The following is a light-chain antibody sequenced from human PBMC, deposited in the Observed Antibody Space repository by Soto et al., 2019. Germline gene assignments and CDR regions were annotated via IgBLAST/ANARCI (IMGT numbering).Light chain of an antibody. J-gene: IGLJ2*01. Sequence: QSVLTQPPSASETPGQRVTISCSGSSSNIGSSFVNWYQQLPGTAPKLLIYANNQRPSGVPDRFSGSKSGTSASLAISGLQSEAEGDYYCATWDDSLNGPVFGGGTKLTVL. V-gene: IGLV1-44*01. CDR3: ATWDDSLNGPV. CDR1: SSNIGSSF. CDR2: ANN.